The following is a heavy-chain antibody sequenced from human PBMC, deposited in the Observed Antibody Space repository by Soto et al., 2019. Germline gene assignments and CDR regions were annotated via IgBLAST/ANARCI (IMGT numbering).Heavy chain of an antibody. CDR2: IYWDDDK. V-gene: IGHV2-5*02. CDR3: AHRLEYSGRWEVGWFDP. Sequence: QITLKESGPTLVKPTQTLTLTCTFSGFSLSTSGVGVGWIRQPPGKALEYLALIYWDDDKRYSPSLKSRLTNTNDDSKNQEVLKMTSMDHVDTDTYYCAHRLEYSGRWEVGWFDPWGQVTLVTVSS. J-gene: IGHJ5*02. D-gene: IGHD1-26*01. CDR1: GFSLSTSGVG.